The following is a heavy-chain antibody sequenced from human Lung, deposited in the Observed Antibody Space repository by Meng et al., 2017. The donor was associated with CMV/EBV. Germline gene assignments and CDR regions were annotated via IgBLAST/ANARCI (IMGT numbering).Heavy chain of an antibody. J-gene: IGHJ4*02. CDR3: ARVVVHYYARGDNADYSDY. CDR2: ISAYSGNT. Sequence: FNNYGLIWVRQAHGKGLEWVGGISAYSGNTNYAQKIQDRVTMTTHTSSNTAYMELRSLRSDDTAIYYCARVVVHYYARGDNADYSDYWGQGTLVTVSS. CDR1: FNNYG. V-gene: IGHV1-18*04. D-gene: IGHD3-10*02.